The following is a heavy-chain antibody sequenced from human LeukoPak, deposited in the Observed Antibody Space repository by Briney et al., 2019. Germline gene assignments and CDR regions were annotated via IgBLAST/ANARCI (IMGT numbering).Heavy chain of an antibody. CDR2: IIPIFGTA. D-gene: IGHD4-17*01. Sequence: SVKVSCKVSGYTLTELSMHWVRQAPGQGLEWMGGIIPIFGTANYAQKLQGRVTITADESTSTAYMELSSLRSEDTAVYYCARESYGDQYYFDYWGQGTLVTVSS. J-gene: IGHJ4*02. CDR1: GYTLTELS. V-gene: IGHV1-69*13. CDR3: ARESYGDQYYFDY.